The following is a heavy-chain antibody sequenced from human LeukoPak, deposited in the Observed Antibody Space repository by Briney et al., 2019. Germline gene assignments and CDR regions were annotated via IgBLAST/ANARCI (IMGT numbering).Heavy chain of an antibody. CDR1: GFTFSSYS. V-gene: IGHV3-21*01. CDR2: ISSSSSYI. CDR3: ARVGLLWFGESHYGMDV. J-gene: IGHJ6*02. D-gene: IGHD3-10*01. Sequence: RGALRLSCAASGFTFSSYSMNWVRQAPGKGLEWVSSISSSSSYIYYADSVKGRFTISRDNAKNSLYLQMNSLRAEDTAVYYCARVGLLWFGESHYGMDVWGQGTTVTVSS.